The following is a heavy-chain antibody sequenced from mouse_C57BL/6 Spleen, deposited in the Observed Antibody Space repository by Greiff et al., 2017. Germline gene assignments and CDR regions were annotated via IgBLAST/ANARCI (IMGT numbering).Heavy chain of an antibody. CDR1: GFTFSDYG. V-gene: IGHV5-17*01. D-gene: IGHD1-1*01. CDR2: ISSGSSTI. CDR3: ARCYYGSSPHYYAMDY. Sequence: EVKVVESGGGLVKPGGSLKLSCAASGFTFSDYGMHWVRQAPEKGLGWVAYISSGSSTIYYADTVKGRFTISRDNAKNTLFLQMTSLRSEDTAMYYCARCYYGSSPHYYAMDYWGQGTSVTVSS. J-gene: IGHJ4*01.